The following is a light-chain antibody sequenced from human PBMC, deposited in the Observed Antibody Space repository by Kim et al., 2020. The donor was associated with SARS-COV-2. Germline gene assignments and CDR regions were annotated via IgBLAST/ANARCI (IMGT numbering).Light chain of an antibody. CDR3: QTYGSSPLYT. J-gene: IGKJ2*01. CDR1: QSVDTTY. CDR2: GAS. V-gene: IGKV3-20*01. Sequence: EIVLTQSPGTLSLSPGEKASLSCRASQSVDTTYLAWYQQKPGQAPRLLISGASTRATGIPDRFSGSGSGTDFTLTITRLEPDDFAVYYCQTYGSSPLYTSGQGTKLEI.